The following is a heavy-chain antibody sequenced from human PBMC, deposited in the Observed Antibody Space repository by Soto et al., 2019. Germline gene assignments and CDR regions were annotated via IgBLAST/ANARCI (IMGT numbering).Heavy chain of an antibody. CDR3: ERHWKNELFHSAFDY. CDR2: IIPIFGTA. J-gene: IGHJ4*02. V-gene: IGHV1-69*13. D-gene: IGHD1-1*01. Sequence: SVKVSCKASGGTFSSYAISWVRQAPGQGLEWMGGIIPIFGTANYAQKFQGGVTITADESTSTAHMGLRGLISDDMALYYCERHWKNELFHSAFDYWGQGTVVTVSS. CDR1: GGTFSSYA.